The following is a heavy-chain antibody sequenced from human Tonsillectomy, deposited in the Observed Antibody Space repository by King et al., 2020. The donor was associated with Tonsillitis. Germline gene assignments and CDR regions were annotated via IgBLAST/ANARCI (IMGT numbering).Heavy chain of an antibody. CDR2: ISYDGSNK. CDR1: GFTFNSYA. V-gene: IGHV3-30*01. CDR3: ARGGGSSWYDEGYYMDV. Sequence: VQLVESGGGVVQPGRSLRLSCAASGFTFNSYAMHWVRQAPGKGLEWVAVISYDGSNKYYADSVKGRFTISRDNSKNTLYLQMNSLRAEDTAVYYCARGGGSSWYDEGYYMDVWGKGTTVTVSS. D-gene: IGHD6-13*01. J-gene: IGHJ6*03.